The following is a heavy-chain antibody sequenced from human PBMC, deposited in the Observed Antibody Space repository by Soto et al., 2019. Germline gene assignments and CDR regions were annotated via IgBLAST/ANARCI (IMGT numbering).Heavy chain of an antibody. CDR1: GDSVSSGSHY. D-gene: IGHD2-21*02. J-gene: IGHJ5*02. CDR2: IYYNEDT. CDR3: ARVFCGGDCSLRTRPSYFDP. Sequence: QVQLQESGPGLVKPSETLSLTCTVSGDSVSSGSHYWSWVRQPPGSGLEWVGYIYYNEDTNYNPSLLRRLTISVDTSKNQFSLNLTSVTAADTALYYCARVFCGGDCSLRTRPSYFDPWGQGLLVIVSS. V-gene: IGHV4-61*01.